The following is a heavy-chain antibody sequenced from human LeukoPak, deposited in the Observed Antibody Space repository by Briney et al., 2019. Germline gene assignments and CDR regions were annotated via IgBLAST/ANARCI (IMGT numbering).Heavy chain of an antibody. CDR1: GYTFTSYG. CDR2: ISAYNGNT. D-gene: IGHD3-22*01. Sequence: ASVKVSCKASGYTFTSYGISWVRQAPGQGLEWMGWISAYNGNTNYAQKLQGRVTMTTDTSTSTAYMELRSLRSDDTAVYYCARGALDYYDSSGYVLLFDYWGQGTLVTVSS. V-gene: IGHV1-18*01. J-gene: IGHJ4*02. CDR3: ARGALDYYDSSGYVLLFDY.